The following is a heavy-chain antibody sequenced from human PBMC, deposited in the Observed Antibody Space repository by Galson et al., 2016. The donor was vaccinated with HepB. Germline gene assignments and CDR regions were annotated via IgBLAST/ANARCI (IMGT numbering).Heavy chain of an antibody. J-gene: IGHJ4*02. V-gene: IGHV3-23*01. CDR3: AILGMYYRDTSDYFTEDF. CDR1: GFTSSNYD. D-gene: IGHD3-22*01. Sequence: SLRLSCAASGFTSSNYDMSWVRQAPGKGLQWVSVVRASGSGGSTHYAGSVKGRVTISRDTSKNTLYLQMNSLRAEDTAVYYCAILGMYYRDTSDYFTEDFWGQGTLVTVSS. CDR2: VRASGSGGST.